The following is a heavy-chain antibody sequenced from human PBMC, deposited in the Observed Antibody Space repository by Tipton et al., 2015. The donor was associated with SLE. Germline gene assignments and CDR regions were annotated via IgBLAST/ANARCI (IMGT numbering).Heavy chain of an antibody. CDR2: INHSGRT. Sequence: TLSLTCAVYGGSVSGHYWSWIRQPPGKGLEWIGEINHSGRTNYNPSLKSRVTISVGTSNNQFSLKLSSVNAADTAVYYCARDEFRGTLGYFDYWGQGTLVTVSS. CDR3: ARDEFRGTLGYFDY. CDR1: GGSVSGHY. V-gene: IGHV4-34*01. D-gene: IGHD7-27*01. J-gene: IGHJ4*02.